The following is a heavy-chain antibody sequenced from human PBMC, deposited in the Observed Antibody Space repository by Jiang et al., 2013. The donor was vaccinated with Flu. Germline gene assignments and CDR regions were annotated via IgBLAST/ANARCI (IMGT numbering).Heavy chain of an antibody. J-gene: IGHJ4*02. CDR2: IWYDGSNK. V-gene: IGHV3-33*06. Sequence: VQLLESGGGVVQPGRSLRLSCAASGFTFSSYGMHWVRQAPGKGLEWVAVIWYDGSNKYYADSVKGRFTISRDNSKNTLYLQMNSLRAEDTAVYYCAKRTPIGDYFDYWGQGTLVTVSS. CDR1: GFTFSSYG. CDR3: AKRTPIGDYFDY.